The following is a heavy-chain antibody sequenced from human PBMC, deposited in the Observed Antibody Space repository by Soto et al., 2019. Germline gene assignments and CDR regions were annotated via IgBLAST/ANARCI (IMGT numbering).Heavy chain of an antibody. CDR1: GGSISSGDYY. J-gene: IGHJ6*02. D-gene: IGHD6-13*01. CDR2: IYYSGST. CDR3: ARASLVPLKYYYYYYYGMDV. V-gene: IGHV4-30-4*01. Sequence: PSETLSLTCTVSGGSISSGDYYWSWIRQPPGKGLEWIGYIYYSGSTYYNPSLKSRVTISVDTSKNQFSLKLSSVTAADTAVYYCARASLVPLKYYYYYYYGMDVWGQGTTVTVSS.